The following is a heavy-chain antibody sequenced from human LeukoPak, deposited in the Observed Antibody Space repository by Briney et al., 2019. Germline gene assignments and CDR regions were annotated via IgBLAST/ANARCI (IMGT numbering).Heavy chain of an antibody. J-gene: IGHJ4*02. V-gene: IGHV3-23*01. CDR2: ISGSGGST. CDR3: AKGDYDSSGYYFPSFDY. CDR1: GFTFSSYT. Sequence: GGSLRLSCAASGFTFSSYTMSWVRQAPGKGLEWVSAISGSGGSTYYADSVKGRFTISRDNSTNTLYLQMNSLRAEDTAVYYCAKGDYDSSGYYFPSFDYWGQGTLVTVSS. D-gene: IGHD3-22*01.